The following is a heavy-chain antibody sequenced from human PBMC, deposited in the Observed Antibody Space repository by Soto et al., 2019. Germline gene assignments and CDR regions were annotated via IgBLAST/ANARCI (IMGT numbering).Heavy chain of an antibody. CDR2: LSGGSTIT. J-gene: IGHJ4*02. CDR1: GFTFNNYP. D-gene: IGHD3-10*01. V-gene: IGHV3-23*01. Sequence: GGSLRLSCAASGFTFNNYPMSWVRQAPGKGLEWVSVLSGGSTITYYADSVKGRFTISRDNSKNTLYLQINSLRGEDTAVYYCAKCGIIERCTYFDYWGQGTLVTVSS. CDR3: AKCGIIERCTYFDY.